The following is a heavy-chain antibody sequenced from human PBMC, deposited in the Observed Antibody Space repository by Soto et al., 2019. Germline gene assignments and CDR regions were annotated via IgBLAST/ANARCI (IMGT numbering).Heavy chain of an antibody. CDR1: GFSFTSYA. CDR2: ISYDGSHK. Sequence: GGSLRLSCAASGFSFTSYAMHWVRQAPGTGLEWVAVISYDGSHKLYADSVKGRFTISRDNSKNTVYLEVDSLRSEDTAVYFCARDFKARFSSSTYYGMDVWGQGTTVTVSS. J-gene: IGHJ6*02. D-gene: IGHD2-2*01. CDR3: ARDFKARFSSSTYYGMDV. V-gene: IGHV3-30-3*01.